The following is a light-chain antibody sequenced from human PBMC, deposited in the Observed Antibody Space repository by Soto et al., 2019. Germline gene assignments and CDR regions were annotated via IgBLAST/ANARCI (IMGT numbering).Light chain of an antibody. CDR1: QGISSY. Sequence: AIRMTQSPSSLSASTGDRVTITCRASQGISSYLAWYQQKPGKAPKLLIYAASTLQSGVPSRFSGSGSGTDVTLTISCLQSEDFATYYCQQYYSYHRTFGQGTKVEIK. CDR2: AAS. V-gene: IGKV1-8*01. J-gene: IGKJ1*01. CDR3: QQYYSYHRT.